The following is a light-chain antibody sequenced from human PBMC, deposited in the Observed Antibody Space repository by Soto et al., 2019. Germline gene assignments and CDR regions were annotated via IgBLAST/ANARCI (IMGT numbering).Light chain of an antibody. CDR3: LQYSSHSWT. V-gene: IGKV1-5*01. CDR1: RSISDW. J-gene: IGKJ1*01. Sequence: DIQMTQFPSTLTPSVGYRFTITCRASRSISDWLAWYQQKPGKAPKLLIFDASSLKSGVPSRFSGSGSGTEFTLTISRLQPDDVATYYCLQYSSHSWTFGQGTKGDIK. CDR2: DAS.